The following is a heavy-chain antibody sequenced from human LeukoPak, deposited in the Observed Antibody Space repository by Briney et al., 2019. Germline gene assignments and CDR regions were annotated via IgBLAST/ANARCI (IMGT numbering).Heavy chain of an antibody. V-gene: IGHV4-30-2*01. D-gene: IGHD3-3*01. CDR1: GGSISSGDYS. CDR2: IYHSGST. CDR3: ARGLRTQAETLDY. J-gene: IGHJ4*02. Sequence: SQTLSLTCAVSGGSISSGDYSWSWIRQPPGKGLEWIGYIYHSGSTYYNPSLKSRVTISVDRSKNQFSLKLSSVTAADTAVYYCARGLRTQAETLDYWGQGTLVTVSS.